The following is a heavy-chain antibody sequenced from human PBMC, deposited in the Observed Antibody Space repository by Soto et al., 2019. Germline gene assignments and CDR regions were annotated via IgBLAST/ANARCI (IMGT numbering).Heavy chain of an antibody. CDR1: GYTFTGYY. Sequence: ASVKVSCKASGYTFTGYYMYWVRQAPGQGLEWMGWINPDSGGTNYAQNFQGRVTMTRDTSISTAYMELTRLTSDDTAVYYCARPYGSSTSCHGWFAPCGQGTLVTVST. CDR3: ARPYGSSTSCHGWFAP. CDR2: INPDSGGT. D-gene: IGHD2-2*01. V-gene: IGHV1-2*02. J-gene: IGHJ5*02.